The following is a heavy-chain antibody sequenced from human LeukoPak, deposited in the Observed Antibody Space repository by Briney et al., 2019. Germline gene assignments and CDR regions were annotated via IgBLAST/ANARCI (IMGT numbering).Heavy chain of an antibody. CDR1: GGSISSSTYY. J-gene: IGHJ3*02. CDR2: IYYSGTT. V-gene: IGHV4-39*01. CDR3: ARAYYYASSAFDI. Sequence: SETLSLTCTVSGGSISSSTYYWGWIRQPPGKGLEWIGTIYYSGTTNYNPSLKSRVTISVDTSKNQLSLKLSSVTAADTAVYYCARAYYYASSAFDIWGQGTMVTVSS. D-gene: IGHD3-22*01.